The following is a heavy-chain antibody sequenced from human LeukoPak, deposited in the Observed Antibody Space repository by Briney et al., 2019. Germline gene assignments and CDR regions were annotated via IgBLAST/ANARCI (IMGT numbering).Heavy chain of an antibody. J-gene: IGHJ4*02. CDR3: ARGRNIEMTTMSGGSDY. CDR2: INTSGGGI. CDR1: GYTPYKNS. D-gene: IGHD5-24*01. Sequence: ASVKVSCKASGYTPYKNSIHWVRQAPGQGLEWVAIINTSGGGIAYGQKFRGRVTMTRDTSTSTFYMDMTSLTSEDTAVYYCARGRNIEMTTMSGGSDYWGQGTLVTVSS. V-gene: IGHV1-46*02.